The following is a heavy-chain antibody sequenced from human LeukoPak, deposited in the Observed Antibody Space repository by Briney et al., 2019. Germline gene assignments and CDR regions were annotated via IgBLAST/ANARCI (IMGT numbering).Heavy chain of an antibody. V-gene: IGHV1-69*06. D-gene: IGHD4-17*01. CDR3: ARFVTTSNAFDI. J-gene: IGHJ3*02. Sequence: SVKVSCKASGGTFSSYAISWVRQAPGQGLEWMGGIIPIFGTANYAQKFQGRVTITADKSTSTAYMELSSLRSEDTAVYYCARFVTTSNAFDIWGQGTMVTVSS. CDR1: GGTFSSYA. CDR2: IIPIFGTA.